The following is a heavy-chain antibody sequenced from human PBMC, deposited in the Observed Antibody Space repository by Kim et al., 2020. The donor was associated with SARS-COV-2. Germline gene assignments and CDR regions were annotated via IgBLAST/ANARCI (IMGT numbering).Heavy chain of an antibody. J-gene: IGHJ6*02. Sequence: ASVKVSCKASGYTFTSYGISWVRQAPGQGLESMGWISAYNGNTNYAQKLQGRVTMTTDTSTSTAYMELRSLRSDDTAVYYCASYCSSTSCYSLGYYYYGMDVWGQGTTVTVSS. D-gene: IGHD2-2*01. CDR3: ASYCSSTSCYSLGYYYYGMDV. CDR1: GYTFTSYG. V-gene: IGHV1-18*04. CDR2: ISAYNGNT.